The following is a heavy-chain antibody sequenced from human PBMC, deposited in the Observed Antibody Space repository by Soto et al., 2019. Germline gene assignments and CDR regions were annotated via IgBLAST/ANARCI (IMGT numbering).Heavy chain of an antibody. D-gene: IGHD2-8*01. CDR1: GGSLRRGGYY. CDR2: IYYSGST. J-gene: IGHJ4*02. CDR3: ARDRFGYCTNGVCLSYFDD. V-gene: IGHV4-31*03. Sequence: SSATLSLTCTVSGGSLRRGGYYWRWNRTHPGKGVEWIGYIYYSGSTYYNPSLKSRVTISVDTSKNQFSLKLSSVTAADTAVYYCARDRFGYCTNGVCLSYFDDWGQGTLVTVSS.